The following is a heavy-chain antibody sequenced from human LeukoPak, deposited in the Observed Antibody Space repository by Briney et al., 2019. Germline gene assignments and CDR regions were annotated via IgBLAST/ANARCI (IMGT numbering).Heavy chain of an antibody. CDR2: ISSSGSTV. D-gene: IGHD5-12*01. CDR1: GFTFSDYY. Sequence: GGSLRLSCAASGFTFSDYYMSWIRQAPGKGLEWVSYISSSGSTVYYADSVKGRFTISRDNAKNSLYLQMNSLRAEDTAVYYCARDSPVGYGVFDYWGQGTLVTVSS. CDR3: ARDSPVGYGVFDY. V-gene: IGHV3-11*01. J-gene: IGHJ4*02.